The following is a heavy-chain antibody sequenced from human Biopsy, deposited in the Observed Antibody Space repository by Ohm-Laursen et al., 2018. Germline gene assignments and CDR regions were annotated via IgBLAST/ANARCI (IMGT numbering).Heavy chain of an antibody. V-gene: IGHV4-31*01. CDR1: GGSISSGGSY. CDR2: IFNSANT. CDR3: ARGDYFDSNGYFWFDP. Sequence: SQTLSLTCPVSGGSISSGGSYWSWIRQRPGKGLEWIGYIFNSANTYYNPSLKNLITISGDTSKNQSSLKLNSVTAADTAVYYCARGDYFDSNGYFWFDPWGQGTLVTVSS. D-gene: IGHD3-22*01. J-gene: IGHJ5*02.